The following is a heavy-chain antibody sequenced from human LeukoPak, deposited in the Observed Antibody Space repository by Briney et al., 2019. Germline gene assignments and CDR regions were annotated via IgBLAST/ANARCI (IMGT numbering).Heavy chain of an antibody. Sequence: KPSETLSLTCTVSGGSISSYYWSWIRQPAGKGLEWIGRIYTSGSTNYNPPLKSRVTMSVDTSKNQFSLKLSSVTAADTAVYYCARKAPYCSDGSGPLGTYYFDYWGQGTLVTVSS. CDR2: IYTSGST. D-gene: IGHD3-22*01. CDR3: ARKAPYCSDGSGPLGTYYFDY. J-gene: IGHJ4*02. CDR1: GGSISSYY. V-gene: IGHV4-4*07.